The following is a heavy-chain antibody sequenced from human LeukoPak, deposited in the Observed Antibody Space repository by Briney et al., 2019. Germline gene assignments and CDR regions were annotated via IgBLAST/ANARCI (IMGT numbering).Heavy chain of an antibody. CDR1: GGSISSYY. V-gene: IGHV4-59*01. J-gene: IGHJ4*02. CDR3: ARGARFDY. Sequence: SETLSLTCTVSGGSISSYYWSWIWQPPGKGLEWIAYFYYSGSTTYNPSLKSRVTISVDTSKNQFSLKLSSVTAADTAVYYCARGARFDYWGQGTLVTVSS. CDR2: FYYSGST.